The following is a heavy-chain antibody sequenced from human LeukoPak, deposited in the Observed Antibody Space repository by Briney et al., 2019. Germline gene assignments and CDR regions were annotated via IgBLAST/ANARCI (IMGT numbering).Heavy chain of an antibody. CDR1: GFTFSNAW. J-gene: IGHJ6*02. V-gene: IGHV3-21*01. D-gene: IGHD3-3*02. Sequence: GGPLRLSCAASGFTFSNAWMSWVRQAPGKGLEWVSSISSSSSYIYYADSVKGRFTISRDNAKNSLYLQMNSLRAEDTAVYYCARDGIDEDYYYYGMDVWGQGTTVTVSS. CDR3: ARDGIDEDYYYYGMDV. CDR2: ISSSSSYI.